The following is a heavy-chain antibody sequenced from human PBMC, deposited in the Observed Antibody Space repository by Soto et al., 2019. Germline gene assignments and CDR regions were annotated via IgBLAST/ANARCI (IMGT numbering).Heavy chain of an antibody. V-gene: IGHV3-23*01. J-gene: IGHJ4*02. D-gene: IGHD2-2*01. Sequence: DVRLLESGGGLVQPGGSLRLSCAASGFTCSSYSMSWVRQAPGKGLEWVSTIGTSASTYYGDSVRGRFTISRDNSRNTLYLQMNSLRSEDTAVYYCADLSRYCTSSNCDWGQGTLVTVSS. CDR3: ADLSRYCTSSNCD. CDR1: GFTCSSYS. CDR2: IGTSAST.